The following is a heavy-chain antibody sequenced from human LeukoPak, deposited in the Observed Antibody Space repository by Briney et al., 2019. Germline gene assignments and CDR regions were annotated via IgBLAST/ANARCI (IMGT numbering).Heavy chain of an antibody. D-gene: IGHD3-22*01. CDR2: ISAYNGNT. Sequence: GASVKVSCKASGYTFTSYGISWVRQAPGQGLEWMGWISAYNGNTNYAQKLQGRVTMTTDTSTSTAYMELRSLRSDDTAVYYCARDKARRYYYDSSGSDYWGQATLVTVSS. J-gene: IGHJ4*02. CDR1: GYTFTSYG. CDR3: ARDKARRYYYDSSGSDY. V-gene: IGHV1-18*01.